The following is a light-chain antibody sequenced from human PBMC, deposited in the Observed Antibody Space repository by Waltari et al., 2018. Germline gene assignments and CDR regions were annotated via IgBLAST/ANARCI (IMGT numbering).Light chain of an antibody. Sequence: DTVMTQSPAPLSVSPRERVTLACMASQSVGTGLAWYQQRPGIAPELLGYRASTGASDIPARFSGSGSGTDFTLSISTLQSEDFAVYYCQQYDDWPRTFGQGTKVEI. CDR1: QSVGTG. CDR2: RAS. CDR3: QQYDDWPRT. V-gene: IGKV3-15*01. J-gene: IGKJ1*01.